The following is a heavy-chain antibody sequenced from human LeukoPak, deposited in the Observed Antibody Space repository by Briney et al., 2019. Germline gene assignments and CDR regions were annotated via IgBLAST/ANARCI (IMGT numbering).Heavy chain of an antibody. CDR2: VYSTGRT. D-gene: IGHD3-10*01. J-gene: IGHJ4*02. V-gene: IGHV4-4*07. CDR1: DSIGSYY. Sequence: SETLSLTCSVSDSIGSYYWSWIRPPAGKGLEWIGRVYSTGRTSSNPSLQSRVTLSVDTSKNQFSLTLSSVTAADTAVYYCARAPARGLYYFDHWGQGAQVIVSS. CDR3: ARAPARGLYYFDH.